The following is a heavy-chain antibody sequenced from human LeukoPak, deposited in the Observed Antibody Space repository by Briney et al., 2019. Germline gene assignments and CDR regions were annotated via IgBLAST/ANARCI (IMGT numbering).Heavy chain of an antibody. V-gene: IGHV1-8*01. Sequence: ASVKVSCKASGYTFTSYDINWVRQAPGQGLEWMGWMNPNSGNTGYAQKFQGRVTMTRNTSISTAYMELSSLRSEDTAVYYCARWVQGVAARLFVWRFDPWGQGTLVTVSS. J-gene: IGHJ5*02. CDR1: GYTFTSYD. D-gene: IGHD6-6*01. CDR2: MNPNSGNT. CDR3: ARWVQGVAARLFVWRFDP.